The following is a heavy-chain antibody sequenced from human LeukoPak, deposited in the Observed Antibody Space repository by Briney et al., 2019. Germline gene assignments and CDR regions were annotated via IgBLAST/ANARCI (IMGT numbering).Heavy chain of an antibody. Sequence: ASVKVSCKASGYTFTSYYMHWVRQAPGQGLEWMGIINPSGGSTSYAQKFQGRVTMTRDTSTSTVYMELSRLRSDDTAVYYCARDPSIADYYYYYYMDVWGKGTTVTVSS. V-gene: IGHV1-46*01. D-gene: IGHD6-6*01. CDR2: INPSGGST. CDR3: ARDPSIADYYYYYYMDV. J-gene: IGHJ6*03. CDR1: GYTFTSYY.